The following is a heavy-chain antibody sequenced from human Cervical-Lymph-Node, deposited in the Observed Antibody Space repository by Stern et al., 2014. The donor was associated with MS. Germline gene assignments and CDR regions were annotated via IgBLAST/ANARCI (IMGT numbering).Heavy chain of an antibody. Sequence: EQLVESGTEVKKPGSSVQVSCKASGVTFSNSSITLVRQAPGQGLESMGGIIPLFDSTNYAQMFQGRVTITADESTITSYMELNSLRSEDTAVYYCARGGLYYYYSGMDVWGQGTTVIVSS. CDR2: IIPLFDST. V-gene: IGHV1-69*01. J-gene: IGHJ6*02. CDR3: ARGGLYYYYSGMDV. CDR1: GVTFSNSS.